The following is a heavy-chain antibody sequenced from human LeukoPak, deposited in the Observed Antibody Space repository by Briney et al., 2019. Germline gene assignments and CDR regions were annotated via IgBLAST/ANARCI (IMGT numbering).Heavy chain of an antibody. J-gene: IGHJ6*02. CDR3: ARGSGWSDYYGMGV. CDR2: INAGEGKT. CDR1: GHTFTNYG. D-gene: IGHD6-19*01. V-gene: IGHV1-3*01. Sequence: ASVRVSCAASGHTFTNYGMHWVRQAPGQGLEWVGRINAGEGKTKYLQKFQDRVTITRVTSASTDYMELSSLRSEDTAVYYCARGSGWSDYYGMGVWGQGTTVTVSS.